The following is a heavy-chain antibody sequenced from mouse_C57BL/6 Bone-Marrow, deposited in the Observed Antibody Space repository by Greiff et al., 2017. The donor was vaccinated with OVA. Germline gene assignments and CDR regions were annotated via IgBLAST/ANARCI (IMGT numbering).Heavy chain of an antibody. CDR2: IYPGDGDT. J-gene: IGHJ3*01. CDR1: GYAFSSSW. V-gene: IGHV1-82*01. CDR3: ARDWDRGLPWFAY. Sequence: QVQLQQSGPELVKPGASVKISCKASGYAFSSSWMNWVKQRPGKGLEWIGRIYPGDGDTNYNGKFKGKATLTADKSSSTAYMQLSSLTSEDSAVYFCARDWDRGLPWFAYWGQGTLVTVSA. D-gene: IGHD4-1*01.